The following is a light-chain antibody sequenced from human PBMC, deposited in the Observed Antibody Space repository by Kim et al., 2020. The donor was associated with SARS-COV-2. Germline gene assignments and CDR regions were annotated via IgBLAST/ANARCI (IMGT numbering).Light chain of an antibody. V-gene: IGLV1-47*02. J-gene: IGLJ3*02. CDR1: SLNIHINS. CDR2: SNN. CDR3: AAWDDSLSGWV. Sequence: VTISSNGASLNIHINSVHCNQQPPETPPNSLTYSNNQRPSGVPDRFSGSKSGTSASLAISGLRSEDEADYYCAAWDDSLSGWVFGGGTQLTVL.